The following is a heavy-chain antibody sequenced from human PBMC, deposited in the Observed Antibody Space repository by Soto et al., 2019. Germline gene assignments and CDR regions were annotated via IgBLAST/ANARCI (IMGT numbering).Heavy chain of an antibody. CDR3: ARNSYDSSGYYPGGMDV. J-gene: IGHJ6*02. CDR1: GFTFSSYS. D-gene: IGHD3-22*01. V-gene: IGHV3-21*01. CDR2: ISSSSSYI. Sequence: GGSLRLSCAASGFTFSSYSMNWVRQAPGKGLEWVSSISSSSSYIYYADSVKGRFTISRDNAKNSLYLQMNSLRAGDTAVYYCARNSYDSSGYYPGGMDVWGQGTTVTVSS.